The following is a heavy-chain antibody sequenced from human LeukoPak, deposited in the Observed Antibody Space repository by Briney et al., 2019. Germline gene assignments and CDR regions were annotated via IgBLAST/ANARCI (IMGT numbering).Heavy chain of an antibody. Sequence: GGSLRLSCAASGLTFSDYYMSWIRQAPGKGLEWVSYISSSGSTIYYADSVKGRFTISRDNAKNSLYLQMNSLRAEDTAVYYCARSIGYYGSGTTGRYFGYWGQGTLVTVSS. CDR3: ARSIGYYGSGTTGRYFGY. D-gene: IGHD3-10*01. CDR2: ISSSGSTI. V-gene: IGHV3-11*01. J-gene: IGHJ4*02. CDR1: GLTFSDYY.